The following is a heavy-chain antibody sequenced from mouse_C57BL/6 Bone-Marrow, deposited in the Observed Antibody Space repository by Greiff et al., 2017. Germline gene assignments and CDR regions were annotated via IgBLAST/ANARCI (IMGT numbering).Heavy chain of an antibody. D-gene: IGHD1-1*01. CDR3: ARDSYFYFDY. J-gene: IGHJ2*01. V-gene: IGHV3-8*01. Sequence: EVKLMESGPGLAKPSQTLSLTCSVTGYSITSDYWNWIRKFPGNKLEYMGYISYSGSTYYNPSPKSRLSITRDTSKNQYYLQLNSVATEDTATYNCARDSYFYFDYWGQGTTLTVSS. CDR2: ISYSGST. CDR1: GYSITSDY.